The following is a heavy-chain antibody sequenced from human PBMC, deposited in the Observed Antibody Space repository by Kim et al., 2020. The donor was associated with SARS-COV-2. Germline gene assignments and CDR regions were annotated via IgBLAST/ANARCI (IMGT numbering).Heavy chain of an antibody. D-gene: IGHD3-22*01. V-gene: IGHV4-34*01. Sequence: NPSPKSQVAISGDASKNQFSLKRGSVTAADTAVYYCARVGVAVITTLDYWGQGTLVTVSS. J-gene: IGHJ4*02. CDR3: ARVGVAVITTLDY.